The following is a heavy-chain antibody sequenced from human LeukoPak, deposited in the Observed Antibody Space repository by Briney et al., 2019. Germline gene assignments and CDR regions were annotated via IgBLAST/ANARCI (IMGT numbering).Heavy chain of an antibody. CDR2: INPNSGGT. J-gene: IGHJ4*02. CDR1: GYTFTGYY. Sequence: GASVKVSCKASGYTFTGYYMHWVRQAPGQGLEWMGWINPNSGGTNYAQKFQGRVTMTGDTSISTAYMELSRLRSDDTAVYYCARVRGGGSTLAPWGQGTLVTVSS. CDR3: ARVRGGGSTLAP. D-gene: IGHD6-13*01. V-gene: IGHV1-2*02.